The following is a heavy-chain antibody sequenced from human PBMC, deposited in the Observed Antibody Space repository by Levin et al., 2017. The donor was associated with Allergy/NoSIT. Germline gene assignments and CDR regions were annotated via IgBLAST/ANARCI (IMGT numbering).Heavy chain of an antibody. CDR2: ISAYNGNT. Sequence: GESLKISCKASGYTFTSYGISWVRQAPGQGLEWMGWISAYNGNTNYVQKLQGRVTMTTDTSTSTAYMELRSLRSDDTAVYYCARDSSGYERIWFDPWGQGTLVTVSS. CDR3: ARDSSGYERIWFDP. CDR1: GYTFTSYG. J-gene: IGHJ5*02. V-gene: IGHV1-18*01. D-gene: IGHD5-12*01.